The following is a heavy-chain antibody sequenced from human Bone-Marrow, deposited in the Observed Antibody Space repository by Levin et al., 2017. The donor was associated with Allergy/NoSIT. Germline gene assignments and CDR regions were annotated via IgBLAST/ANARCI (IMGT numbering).Heavy chain of an antibody. CDR2: INPNSGST. CDR3: GREWDYSDSGGYCSY. CDR1: GYNFTGYY. Sequence: GESLKISCQASGYNFTGYYLHWVRQAPGQGLEWMVWINPNSGSTNYAQKFQGRVTMTRDTYITTAYMELSRLKSDDTAVYYCGREWDYSDSGGYCSYWGQGTLVTVSS. V-gene: IGHV1-2*02. J-gene: IGHJ4*02. D-gene: IGHD3-22*01.